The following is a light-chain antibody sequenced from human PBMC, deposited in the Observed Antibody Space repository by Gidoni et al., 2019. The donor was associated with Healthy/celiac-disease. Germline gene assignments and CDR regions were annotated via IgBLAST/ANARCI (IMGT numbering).Light chain of an antibody. J-gene: IGKJ1*01. V-gene: IGKV1-5*01. CDR2: DAS. CDR3: QQYNSYPWT. CDR1: QSISSW. Sequence: DLQMTQSPSTLSASVGDRVTITCRASQSISSWLAWYQQKPGKAPKLLIYDASSLESGVPSRFSGSGSGTEFTLTISSLQPDDFATYYCQQYNSYPWTFXXXTKVEIK.